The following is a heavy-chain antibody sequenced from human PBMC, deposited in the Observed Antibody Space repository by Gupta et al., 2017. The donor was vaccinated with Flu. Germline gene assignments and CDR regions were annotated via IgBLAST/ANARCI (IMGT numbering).Heavy chain of an antibody. D-gene: IGHD1-26*01. CDR3: AKGGAPNSGKYYLDY. Sequence: QVQLVASGGGVVQPGRSLRLSCAASGFSFSSFGMPRVRQAPGNGLEWVAGITNDGYNKYYADSVKGRFTISKDNPKNTVYLQMNSLRADDTAVYYCAKGGAPNSGKYYLDYWGQGAPVTVSS. CDR1: GFSFSSFG. V-gene: IGHV3-30*18. J-gene: IGHJ4*02. CDR2: ITNDGYNK.